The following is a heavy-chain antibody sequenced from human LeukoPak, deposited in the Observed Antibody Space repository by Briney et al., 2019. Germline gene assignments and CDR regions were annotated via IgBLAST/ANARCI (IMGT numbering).Heavy chain of an antibody. CDR1: GGSFSGYY. J-gene: IGHJ5*02. CDR3: ARHRLVRGVIITVNWFDP. CDR2: INHSGST. V-gene: IGHV4-34*01. D-gene: IGHD3-10*01. Sequence: SETLSLTCAVYGGSFSGYYWSWIRQPPGKGLEWIGEINHSGSTNYSPSLKSRVTISVDTSKNQFSLKLSSVTAADTAVYYCARHRLVRGVIITVNWFDPWGQGTLVTVSS.